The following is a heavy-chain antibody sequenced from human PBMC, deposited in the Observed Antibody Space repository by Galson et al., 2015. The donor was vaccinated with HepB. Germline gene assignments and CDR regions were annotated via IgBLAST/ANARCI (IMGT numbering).Heavy chain of an antibody. J-gene: IGHJ5*02. CDR1: GYTFTSYA. V-gene: IGHV1-3*01. D-gene: IGHD3-16*02. CDR3: ARDHDYVWGSYRQILSYNWFDP. CDR2: INAGNGNT. Sequence: SVKVSCKASGYTFTSYAMHWVRQAPGQRLEWMGWINAGNGNTKYSQKFQGRVTITRDTSASTAYMELSSLRSEDTAVYYCARDHDYVWGSYRQILSYNWFDPWGQGTLVTVSS.